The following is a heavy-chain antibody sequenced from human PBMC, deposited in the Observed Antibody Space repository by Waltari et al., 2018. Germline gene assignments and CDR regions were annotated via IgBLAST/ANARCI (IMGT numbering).Heavy chain of an antibody. CDR3: AREYFDL. J-gene: IGHJ2*01. V-gene: IGHV3-21*01. CDR2: INSRGSDI. Sequence: EVQLVESGGGLVKPGGSLRLSCAASGFPFRDYIMNWVRQAPGKGLEWVSSINSRGSDIYYADSVKGRFTISRDNAKNSLYLQMNSLRAEETAVYYCAREYFDLWGRGTLVTVSS. CDR1: GFPFRDYI.